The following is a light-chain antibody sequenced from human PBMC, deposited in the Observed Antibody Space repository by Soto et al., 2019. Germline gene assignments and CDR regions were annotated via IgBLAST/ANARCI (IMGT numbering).Light chain of an antibody. Sequence: QSALTQPASVSGSPGQSITISCTGTTSDIGSYNLVSWYQQHPGKVPKIIIYEASKRPSGAPYRFSGSKSGNTASLTISVLQAEDEADYSCCSYAGSSTWVFGTGTKLTVL. V-gene: IGLV2-23*01. CDR2: EAS. CDR3: CSYAGSSTWV. J-gene: IGLJ1*01. CDR1: TSDIGSYNL.